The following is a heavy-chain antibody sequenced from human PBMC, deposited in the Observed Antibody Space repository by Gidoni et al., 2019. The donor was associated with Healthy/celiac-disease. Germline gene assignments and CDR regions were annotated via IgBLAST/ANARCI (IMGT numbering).Heavy chain of an antibody. CDR3: ARTFYGDLTIFDY. J-gene: IGHJ4*02. CDR1: GGSISSSSYY. Sequence: QLQLQESGPGLVKPWETLSLTCTVSGGSISSSSYYWGWIRQPPGKGLEWIGSIYYSGSTYYNPSLKSRVTISVDTSKNQFSLKLSSVTAADTAVYYCARTFYGDLTIFDYWGQGTLVTVSS. D-gene: IGHD4-17*01. CDR2: IYYSGST. V-gene: IGHV4-39*01.